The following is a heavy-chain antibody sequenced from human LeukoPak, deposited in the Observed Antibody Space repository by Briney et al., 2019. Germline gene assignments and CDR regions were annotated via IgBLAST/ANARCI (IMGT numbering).Heavy chain of an antibody. Sequence: SETLSLTCSVSGDSISSGNYYWGWIRQPPGKGLEWIGNLYYSGSTYYYPSFKSRVTISVDTSKNQFSLKLSSVTAADTAVYYCARVPLYGGNSLDYWGQGTLVTVSS. J-gene: IGHJ4*02. CDR1: GDSISSGNYY. CDR2: LYYSGST. D-gene: IGHD4-23*01. V-gene: IGHV4-39*07. CDR3: ARVPLYGGNSLDY.